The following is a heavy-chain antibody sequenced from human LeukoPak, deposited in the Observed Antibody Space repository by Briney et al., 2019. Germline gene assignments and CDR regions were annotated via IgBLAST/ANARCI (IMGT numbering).Heavy chain of an antibody. CDR2: ISGSDGRI. D-gene: IGHD6-13*01. CDR3: AKQGYTSSWLYFDY. V-gene: IGHV3-23*01. Sequence: GGSLRLSCAASGFTFSSYAMSWVRQAPGKGLEWVSAISGSDGRIYYADSVKGRFTTSRDNSKNTVYLQLDSLRAEDTAVYYCAKQGYTSSWLYFDYWGQGTLVTVSS. CDR1: GFTFSSYA. J-gene: IGHJ4*02.